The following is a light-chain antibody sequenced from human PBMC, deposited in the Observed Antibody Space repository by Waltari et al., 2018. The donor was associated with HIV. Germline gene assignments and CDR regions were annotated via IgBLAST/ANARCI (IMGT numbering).Light chain of an antibody. Sequence: QSVLTQPPSVSAAPGQKVTISCSGSSSNIGNNYVSWYQQLPGTAPKLLIYDNKKRPPGIPDRCPGSKSGTPATLGITGLQTGDEADYYCGAWDSSLSAVVFGGGTKLTVL. J-gene: IGLJ2*01. CDR2: DNK. CDR1: SSNIGNNY. CDR3: GAWDSSLSAVV. V-gene: IGLV1-51*01.